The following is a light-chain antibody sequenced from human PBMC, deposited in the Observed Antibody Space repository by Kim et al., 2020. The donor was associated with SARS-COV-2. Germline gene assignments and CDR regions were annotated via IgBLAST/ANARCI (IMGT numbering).Light chain of an antibody. J-gene: IGKJ5*01. CDR1: QGISSY. V-gene: IGKV1-39*01. CDR3: QQNYSTPLT. Sequence: ASVGDSVTITCRASQGISSYLDWYQQKPGKAPKPLIYAASSLQSGVPSRFSGSGSGTDFTLTISSLQPEDFATYYCQQNYSTPLTFGQGTRLEIK. CDR2: AAS.